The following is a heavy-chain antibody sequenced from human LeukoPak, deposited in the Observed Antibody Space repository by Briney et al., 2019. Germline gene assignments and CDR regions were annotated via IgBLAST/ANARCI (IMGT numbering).Heavy chain of an antibody. CDR3: AREKSGTYFFDY. D-gene: IGHD1-26*01. J-gene: IGHJ4*02. V-gene: IGHV1-46*01. CDR2: INPGGGPT. Sequence: GASVKVSCKASGYTFTNYYIHWVRQAPVQGLKCMGIINPGGGPTRHEQKFQGRLIMTRDTSTSTVYMELSSLRSEDKGVYYRAREKSGTYFFDYWGQGTRVTVSS. CDR1: GYTFTNYY.